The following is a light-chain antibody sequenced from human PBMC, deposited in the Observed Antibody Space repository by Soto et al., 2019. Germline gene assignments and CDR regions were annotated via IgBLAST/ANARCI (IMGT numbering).Light chain of an antibody. CDR2: GAS. CDR3: QQYGSSPPWT. J-gene: IGKJ1*01. CDR1: QSVSSSY. Sequence: EIVLTQSPGTLSSSPGERATLSCRASQSVSSSYLAWYQQKPGQAPRLLIYGASSRATGIPDRFSGSGSGTDFTLTISRLEPEDFAVYYCQQYGSSPPWTFGQGTKVDNK. V-gene: IGKV3-20*01.